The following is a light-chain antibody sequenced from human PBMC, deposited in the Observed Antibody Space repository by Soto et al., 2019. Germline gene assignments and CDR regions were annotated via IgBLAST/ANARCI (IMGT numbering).Light chain of an antibody. CDR2: TTN. V-gene: IGLV1-47*02. CDR3: AGWDDNVKGWV. J-gene: IGLJ3*02. CDR1: SSNIGTGF. Sequence: QSALTQAPSASGTLGQRVTIPCSGSSSNIGTGFVYWYQQLPGAAPRLLIYTTNQRPSGVPDRFSASKSGASASLAIDGLRPDDEADYYCAGWDDNVKGWVFGGGTKLTVL.